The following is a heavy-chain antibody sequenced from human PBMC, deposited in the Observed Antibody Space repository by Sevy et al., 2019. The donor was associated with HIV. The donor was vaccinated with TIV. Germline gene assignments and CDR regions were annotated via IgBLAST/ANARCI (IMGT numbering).Heavy chain of an antibody. V-gene: IGHV3-21*01. D-gene: IGHD7-27*01. CDR3: AGGLVNWDGMGV. CDR1: GFTFSNYN. CDR2: ISFMSNYI. Sequence: GGSLRLSCAASGFTFSNYNMNWVRQAPGKGLEWVSFISFMSNYIYYGHSVKGRFTISRDNAKNSVYLQMNGLRAEDTAVYYCAGGLVNWDGMGVWGQGTTVTVSS. J-gene: IGHJ6*02.